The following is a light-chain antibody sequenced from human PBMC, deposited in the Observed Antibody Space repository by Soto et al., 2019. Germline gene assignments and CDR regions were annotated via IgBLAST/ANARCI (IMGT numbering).Light chain of an antibody. J-gene: IGKJ1*01. CDR2: RAS. V-gene: IGKV3-20*01. Sequence: DIVLTQSPGTLSLSPVERACLXCRASRSVSSSYLAWYQQRPGQAPRLLINRASNRATGIPDRFTGSGSGTDFTLTINRLEPADFAVYYCQHYGSSPRTFGQGTKVDIK. CDR1: RSVSSSY. CDR3: QHYGSSPRT.